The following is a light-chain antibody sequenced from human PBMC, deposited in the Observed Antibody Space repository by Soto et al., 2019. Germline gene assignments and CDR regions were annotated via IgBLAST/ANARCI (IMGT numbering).Light chain of an antibody. Sequence: DIVMTQSPLSLPVTPGEPASISCRSSQSLLHSNGYNYLDWYLQKPGQSPQLLIYLGSNRASGVPDRFSGSGSGTDFTLQISRVEAEDVGLYYCMQALQTPLYTFGQGTKLEIK. V-gene: IGKV2-28*01. J-gene: IGKJ2*01. CDR1: QSLLHSNGYNY. CDR3: MQALQTPLYT. CDR2: LGS.